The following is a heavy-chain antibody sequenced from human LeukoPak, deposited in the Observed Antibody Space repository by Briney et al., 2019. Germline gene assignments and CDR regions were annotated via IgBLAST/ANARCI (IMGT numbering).Heavy chain of an antibody. V-gene: IGHV3-7*03. CDR2: IKQGGSQK. CDR1: GFTFRSYW. CDR3: ARPLYSSRWDQFDN. Sequence: GGSLRLSCAASGFTFRSYWMGWVRQAPGKGVEGVASIKQGGSQKLYVDCGKGRFTISRDNAQNSLYLEMNSLRVEDTAVYYCARPLYSSRWDQFDNWGQGTLVSVPS. D-gene: IGHD6-19*01. J-gene: IGHJ4*02.